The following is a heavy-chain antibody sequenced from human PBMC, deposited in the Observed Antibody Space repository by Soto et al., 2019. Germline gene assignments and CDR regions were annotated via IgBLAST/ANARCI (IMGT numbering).Heavy chain of an antibody. CDR1: GFTVSSNY. J-gene: IGHJ4*02. V-gene: IGHV3-53*01. D-gene: IGHD5-12*01. CDR3: ARGVVSWVATIVAEYYFDY. CDR2: IYSGGST. Sequence: PGGSLRLSCAASGFTVSSNYMSWVRQAPGKGLEWVSVIYSGGSTYYADSVKGQFTISRDNSKNTLYLQMNSLRAEDTAVYYCARGVVSWVATIVAEYYFDYWGPGTLVTVSS.